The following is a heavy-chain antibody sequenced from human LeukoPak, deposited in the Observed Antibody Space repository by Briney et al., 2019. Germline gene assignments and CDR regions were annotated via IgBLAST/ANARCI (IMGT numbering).Heavy chain of an antibody. V-gene: IGHV3-23*01. CDR1: GFTFSSYA. J-gene: IGHJ4*02. Sequence: GGSLRLSCAASGFTFSSYAMSWVRQAPGKGLEWVSAISGSGGSTYYADSVKGRFTISRDNSKNTLYLQMNSLRAEDTAVYYCAKYPQVLLWFGELYYWGQETLVTVSS. CDR3: AKYPQVLLWFGELYY. CDR2: ISGSGGST. D-gene: IGHD3-10*01.